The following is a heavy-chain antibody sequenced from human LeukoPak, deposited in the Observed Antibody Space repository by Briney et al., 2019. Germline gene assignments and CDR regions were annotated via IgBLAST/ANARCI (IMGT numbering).Heavy chain of an antibody. J-gene: IGHJ6*02. Sequence: GGSLRLSCAASGFTFSSYWMHWVRQAPGKGLVWVSRIYSDRRGTIYADSVKGRSTISRDNAKNTLYLQMNSLRVEDAAVYYCARDQSDALNVWGQGTTVTFS. CDR2: IYSDRRGT. CDR1: GFTFSSYW. CDR3: ARDQSDALNV. D-gene: IGHD3-9*01. V-gene: IGHV3-74*01.